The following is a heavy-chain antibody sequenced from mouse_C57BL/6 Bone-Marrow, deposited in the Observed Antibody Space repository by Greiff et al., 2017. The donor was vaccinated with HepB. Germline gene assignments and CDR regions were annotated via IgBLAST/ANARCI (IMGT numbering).Heavy chain of an antibody. V-gene: IGHV5-12*01. CDR1: GFTFSDYY. CDR2: ISNGGGST. CDR3: ARLPSYYAMDY. J-gene: IGHJ4*01. Sequence: EVQLQESGGGLVQPGGSLKLSCAASGFTFSDYYMYWVRQTPEKRLEWVAYISNGGGSTYYPDTVKGRFTISRDNAKNTLYLQMSRLKSEDTAMYYCARLPSYYAMDYWGQGTSVTVSS.